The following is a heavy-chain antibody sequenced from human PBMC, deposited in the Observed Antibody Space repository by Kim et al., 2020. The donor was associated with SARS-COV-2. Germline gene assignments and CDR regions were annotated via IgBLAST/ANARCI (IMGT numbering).Heavy chain of an antibody. CDR3: VKNVEGVTSLCDY. CDR1: GFTFSSYA. V-gene: IGHV3-23*01. Sequence: GGSLRLSCAASGFTFSSYAMSWVRQAPGKGLEWVAGISGSSGSTHSADSVKGRFTISRDSSRNTLFLQMNSLRAEDTAEYYCVKNVEGVTSLCDYWGQG. CDR2: ISGSSGST. J-gene: IGHJ4*02. D-gene: IGHD2-21*01.